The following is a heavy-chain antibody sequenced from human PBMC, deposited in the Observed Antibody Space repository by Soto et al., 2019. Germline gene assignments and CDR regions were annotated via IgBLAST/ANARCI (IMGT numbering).Heavy chain of an antibody. D-gene: IGHD4-17*01. Sequence: QVQLVQSGAEVKKPGSSVKVSCKASGGTFSSYAISWVRQAPGQGLEWMGRIIPIFGTANYAQKFQGRVTMTADESTSTAYMELSSLRSEDTAVDYCATIPRGPTVTNWFDPWGQGTLVTVSS. J-gene: IGHJ5*02. CDR2: IIPIFGTA. CDR1: GGTFSSYA. V-gene: IGHV1-69*15. CDR3: ATIPRGPTVTNWFDP.